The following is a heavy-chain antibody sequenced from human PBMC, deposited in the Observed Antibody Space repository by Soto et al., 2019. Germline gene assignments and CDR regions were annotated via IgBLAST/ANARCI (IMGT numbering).Heavy chain of an antibody. D-gene: IGHD7-27*01. CDR2: NDGGNGRT. CDR1: GYTFTGHA. J-gene: IGHJ4*02. V-gene: IGHV1-3*01. Sequence: QVQVVQSGAEVKKPGDSVKVSCRASGYTFTGHAIHWVRQAPGQSLEWMGWNDGGNGRTQYAQRFQGRVTLTRDTSAITAYMELRILTSEDTAVYYCAREAGRTGDIDYCGQGTLVTVSS. CDR3: AREAGRTGDIDY.